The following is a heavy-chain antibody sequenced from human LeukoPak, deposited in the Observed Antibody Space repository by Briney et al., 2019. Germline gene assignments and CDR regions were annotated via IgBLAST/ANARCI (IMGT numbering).Heavy chain of an antibody. CDR3: ARESYDSVDY. J-gene: IGHJ4*02. CDR1: GFTFSSYE. D-gene: IGHD5-12*01. Sequence: GGSLRLSCAASGFTFSSYEMNWVRQAPGKGLEWVSYISSSGSTIYYADSVKGRFTISRDNAKNSLYLQMNSLRAEDTAVYYCARESYDSVDYWGQGTLVTVSS. V-gene: IGHV3-48*03. CDR2: ISSSGSTI.